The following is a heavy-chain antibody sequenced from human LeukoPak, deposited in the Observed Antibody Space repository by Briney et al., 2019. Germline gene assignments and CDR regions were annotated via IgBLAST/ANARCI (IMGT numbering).Heavy chain of an antibody. Sequence: PSETLSLTCSVSGGSMNSYYWSWIRQPAGKGLEWIGEINHSGSTNYNPSLKSRVTISVDTSKNQFSLKLSSVTAADTAVYYCARRRWGSGWPPDYRGQGTLVTVSS. CDR3: ARRRWGSGWPPDY. CDR1: GGSMNSYY. D-gene: IGHD6-19*01. CDR2: INHSGST. J-gene: IGHJ4*02. V-gene: IGHV4-34*01.